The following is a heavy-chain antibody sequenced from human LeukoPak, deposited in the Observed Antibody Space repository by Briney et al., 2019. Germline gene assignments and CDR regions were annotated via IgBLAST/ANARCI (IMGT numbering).Heavy chain of an antibody. D-gene: IGHD4-17*01. CDR3: ARGYGDYLDY. V-gene: IGHV1-46*01. CDR2: INPSGGST. J-gene: IGHJ4*02. CDR1: GYTFTTYH. Sequence: RASVKVSCKASGYTFTTYHIHWVRQAPGQGLEWMAIINPSGGSTSYAQKFQGRVTMTRDTSTSTVYMELSSLRSEDTAVYYCARGYGDYLDYWGQGTLVTVSS.